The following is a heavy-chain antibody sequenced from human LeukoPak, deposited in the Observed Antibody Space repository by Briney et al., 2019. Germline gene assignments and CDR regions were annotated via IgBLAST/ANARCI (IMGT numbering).Heavy chain of an antibody. CDR1: GVSISSHY. D-gene: IGHD3-10*01. CDR3: SRGGQGLSDN. Sequence: SETLSFTCTVSGVSISSHYWNWIRQTPGKGLEWIGYIHYRGTTNYNPSLKSRVTISADASKHHFSLTLNSVAAADTAVYYCSRGGQGLSDNWGQGILVTVSS. V-gene: IGHV4-59*11. J-gene: IGHJ4*02. CDR2: IHYRGTT.